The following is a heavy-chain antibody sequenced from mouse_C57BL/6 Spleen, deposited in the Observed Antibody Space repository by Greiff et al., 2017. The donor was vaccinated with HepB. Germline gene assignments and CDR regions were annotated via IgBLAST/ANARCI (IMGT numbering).Heavy chain of an antibody. CDR3: ARSFDYAFDY. CDR2: INPSTGGT. J-gene: IGHJ2*01. Sequence: EVKLQESGPELVKPGASVKISCKASGYSFTGYYMNWVKQSPEKSLEWIGEINPSTGGTTYNQKFKAKATLTVDKSSSTAYMQLKSLTSEDSAVYYCARSFDYAFDYWGQGTTLTVSS. D-gene: IGHD2-4*01. CDR1: GYSFTGYY. V-gene: IGHV1-42*01.